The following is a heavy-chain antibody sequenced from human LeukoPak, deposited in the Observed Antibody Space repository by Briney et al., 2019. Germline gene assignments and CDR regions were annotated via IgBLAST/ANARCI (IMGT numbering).Heavy chain of an antibody. CDR1: GFTFSSYS. CDR2: ISSSSSYI. Sequence: GGSLRLSCAASGFTFSSYSMNRVRQAPGKGLEWVSSISSSSSYIYYADSVKGRFTISRDNAKNSLYLQMNSLRAEDTAVYYCARDLQSRAVAGQGYWGQGTLVTVSS. CDR3: ARDLQSRAVAGQGY. D-gene: IGHD6-19*01. V-gene: IGHV3-21*01. J-gene: IGHJ4*02.